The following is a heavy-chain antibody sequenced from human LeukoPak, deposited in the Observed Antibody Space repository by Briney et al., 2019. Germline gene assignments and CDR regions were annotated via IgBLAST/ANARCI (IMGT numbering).Heavy chain of an antibody. D-gene: IGHD6-13*01. CDR3: ATWSYTSRWSNWFDP. V-gene: IGHV4-59*03. CDR1: GDSISSSY. Sequence: PSETLSLTCTVSGDSISSSYWDWIRQPPGKGLEWIGCFYYSGYTNYNPSLKSRLTMSIDTSSNQFSLRLSSVTAADTAIYYCATWSYTSRWSNWFDPWAREPWSPSPQ. J-gene: IGHJ5*02. CDR2: FYYSGYT.